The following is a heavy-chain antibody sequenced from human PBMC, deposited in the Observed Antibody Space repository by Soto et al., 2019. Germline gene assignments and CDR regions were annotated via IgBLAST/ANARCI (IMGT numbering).Heavy chain of an antibody. D-gene: IGHD5-12*01. V-gene: IGHV3-30*18. CDR3: ANVGYDLDYYYGMDV. J-gene: IGHJ6*02. Sequence: QVQLVESGGGVVQPGRSLRLSCAASGFTFSSYGMHWVRKAPGKGLEWVAVISYDGSNKYYADSVKGRFTISRDNSKNTLYLQMNSLRAEDTAVYYCANVGYDLDYYYGMDVWGQGTTVTVSS. CDR1: GFTFSSYG. CDR2: ISYDGSNK.